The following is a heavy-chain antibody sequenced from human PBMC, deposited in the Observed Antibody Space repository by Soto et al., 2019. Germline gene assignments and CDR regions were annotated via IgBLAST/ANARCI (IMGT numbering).Heavy chain of an antibody. Sequence: LRLSCAASVFTFSSYALNWVRQAPGKGLQWVSVISGSGSSTHYADSVKGRFAISRDNSKNRLYLQMSSLRAEDTAVYYCAKLRGYNSDWHHTDYGMDVWGQGTTVTVSS. J-gene: IGHJ6*02. D-gene: IGHD6-19*01. CDR1: VFTFSSYA. CDR3: AKLRGYNSDWHHTDYGMDV. CDR2: ISGSGSST. V-gene: IGHV3-23*01.